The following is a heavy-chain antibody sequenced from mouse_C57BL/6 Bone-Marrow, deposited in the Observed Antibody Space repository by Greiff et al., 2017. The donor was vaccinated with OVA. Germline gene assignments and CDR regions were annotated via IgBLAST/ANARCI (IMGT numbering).Heavy chain of an antibody. CDR1: GFTFSSYG. CDR3: ARHALLFAY. CDR2: ISSGGSYT. Sequence: EVMLVESGGDLVKPGGSLKLSCAASGFTFSSYGMSWVRQTPDKRLEWVATISSGGSYTYYPDSVKGRFTISRDNAKNTLYLQMSSLKSEDTAMYYCARHALLFAYWGQGTLVTVAA. V-gene: IGHV5-6*01. J-gene: IGHJ3*01.